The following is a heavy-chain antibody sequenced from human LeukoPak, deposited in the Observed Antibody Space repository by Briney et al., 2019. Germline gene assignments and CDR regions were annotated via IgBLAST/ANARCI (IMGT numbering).Heavy chain of an antibody. J-gene: IGHJ6*03. Sequence: GGSLRLSCAASGVTFSGYSMNWVRQAPGKGLEWVSYISSSSSTIYYADSVKGRFTVSRDNAKNSLYLQMNSLRAEDTAVYYCARVGPRYYYYMDVWGKGTTVTVSS. V-gene: IGHV3-48*01. CDR1: GVTFSGYS. CDR3: ARVGPRYYYYMDV. CDR2: ISSSSSTI.